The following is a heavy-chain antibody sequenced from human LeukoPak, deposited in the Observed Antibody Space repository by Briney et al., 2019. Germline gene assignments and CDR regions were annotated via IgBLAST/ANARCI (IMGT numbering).Heavy chain of an antibody. CDR2: IHPNSGKT. V-gene: IGHV1-8*01. D-gene: IGHD4-23*01. J-gene: IGHJ4*02. CDR1: GYTFRSYE. Sequence: ASVKVSCKASGYTFRSYEINWVRQAPGQGLEWVGWIHPNSGKTGYAQKFQGRVTMTRDTSTETAFMELSSLKFDDTAIFYCARGNYGGNRCFDIWGQGTLVTVSS. CDR3: ARGNYGGNRCFDI.